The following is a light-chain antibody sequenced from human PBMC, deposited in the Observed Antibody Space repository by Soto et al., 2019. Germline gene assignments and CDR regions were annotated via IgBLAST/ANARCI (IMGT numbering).Light chain of an antibody. Sequence: EIVLTQSPATLSLSPGERATLSCRASQSVSSYLAWYQQKPGQAPRLLIYDASNRATGIPARFSGSGSGTDYTYTISSLEPGDLAVYYCQQRSNWHLTFGGGTKVEIK. J-gene: IGKJ4*01. CDR2: DAS. CDR3: QQRSNWHLT. CDR1: QSVSSY. V-gene: IGKV3-11*01.